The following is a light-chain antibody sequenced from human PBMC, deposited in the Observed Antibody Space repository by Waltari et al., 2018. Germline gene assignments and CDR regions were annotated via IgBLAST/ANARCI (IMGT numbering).Light chain of an antibody. Sequence: QAVVTQEPSLTVSPGGTVTLTCGSSSGPVTSSHYPYWLQQRPGQAPRTLIYDSFMKHAWTPARFSGSLLGVKAALTLSGAQAEDEADYYGWLAYSGGVVVYGGGTKLAVL. CDR2: DSF. CDR1: SGPVTSSHY. V-gene: IGLV7-46*01. CDR3: WLAYSGGVVV. J-gene: IGLJ2*01.